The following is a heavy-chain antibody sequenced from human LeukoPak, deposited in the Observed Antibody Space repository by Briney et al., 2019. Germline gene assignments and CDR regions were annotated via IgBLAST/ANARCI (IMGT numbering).Heavy chain of an antibody. V-gene: IGHV3-30*04. Sequence: GGSLTLSCAASGFTFSSYVMHWVRQAPGKGLEWVAIISYDGSNEYYADSVKGRFTISRDNYKNTLDLQMNSLRPEDTAVYYCARDFSAYRFGEFDYWGQGTLVTVSS. D-gene: IGHD3-10*01. CDR3: ARDFSAYRFGEFDY. CDR2: ISYDGSNE. CDR1: GFTFSSYV. J-gene: IGHJ4*02.